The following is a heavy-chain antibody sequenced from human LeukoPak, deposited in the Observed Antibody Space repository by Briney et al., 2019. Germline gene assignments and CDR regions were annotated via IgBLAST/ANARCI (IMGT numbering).Heavy chain of an antibody. CDR3: ARVMWELLGDAFDI. J-gene: IGHJ3*02. V-gene: IGHV3-21*01. CDR2: ISSSSSYI. Sequence: GGSLRLSCAASGFTFSSCSMNWVRQAPGKGLEWVSSISSSSSYIYYADSVKGRFTISRDNAKNSLYLQMNSLRAEDTAVYYCARVMWELLGDAFDIWGQGTMVTVSS. D-gene: IGHD1-26*01. CDR1: GFTFSSCS.